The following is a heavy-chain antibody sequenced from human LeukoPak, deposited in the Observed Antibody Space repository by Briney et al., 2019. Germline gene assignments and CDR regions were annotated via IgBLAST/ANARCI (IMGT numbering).Heavy chain of an antibody. CDR2: IYPADSDI. Sequence: GESLKISCKGYGFSFTTYWIGWVRQMPGKGLEWMGIIYPADSDIRYSPSFQGQVTISADKSISTAYLQWSSLKASDTAMYYCARQMGRWFDPWGQGTLVTVSS. V-gene: IGHV5-51*01. D-gene: IGHD2-8*01. CDR3: ARQMGRWFDP. J-gene: IGHJ5*02. CDR1: GFSFTTYW.